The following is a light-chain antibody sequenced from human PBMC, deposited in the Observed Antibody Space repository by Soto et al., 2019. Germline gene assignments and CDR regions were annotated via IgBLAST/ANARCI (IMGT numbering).Light chain of an antibody. CDR2: WAS. Sequence: DIVMTQSPDSLAVSLGERATINCKSSQSVLYSSNNKNYLAWYQQKPGQPPKLLIYWASTRESGVPDRFSGSGSGTDFTLTISSLQAEDVAVYYCQQWSSVPKTFGQGTKVVIK. CDR1: QSVLYSSNNKNY. J-gene: IGKJ1*01. V-gene: IGKV4-1*01. CDR3: QQWSSVPKT.